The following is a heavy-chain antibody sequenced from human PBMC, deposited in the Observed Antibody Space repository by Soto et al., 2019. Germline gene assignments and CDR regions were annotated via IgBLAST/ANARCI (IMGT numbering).Heavy chain of an antibody. J-gene: IGHJ6*03. CDR2: ITAGGSSA. CDR3: AKSPNGGWPYYMVV. D-gene: IGHD6-19*01. Sequence: EVQLLESGGGLVQPGGSLRLSCAASGFTFSSYAMCWVRQAPGQGLEWVAAITAGGSSAYYADSVKGRFTISRDNSKNPLYLQMNSLRAEDTAVFFWAKSPNGGWPYYMVVWGEGTTVTVSS. CDR1: GFTFSSYA. V-gene: IGHV3-23*01.